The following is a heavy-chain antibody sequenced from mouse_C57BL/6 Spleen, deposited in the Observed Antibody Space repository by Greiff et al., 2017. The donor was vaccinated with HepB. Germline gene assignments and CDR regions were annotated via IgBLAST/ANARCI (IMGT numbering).Heavy chain of an antibody. J-gene: IGHJ2*01. CDR1: GFTFTDSS. CDR2: IKHKANGYKT. V-gene: IGHV7-3*01. CDR3: ARYDGYFFDY. D-gene: IGHD2-3*01. Sequence: EVQGVESGGGLVQPGGSLSLSCAASGFTFTDSSMTWVPRPPGTALSWLGFIKHKANGYKTAYSASVKGRFTLSRDNSQSILYLQMNALRAEDSATYYCARYDGYFFDYWGQGTTLTVSS.